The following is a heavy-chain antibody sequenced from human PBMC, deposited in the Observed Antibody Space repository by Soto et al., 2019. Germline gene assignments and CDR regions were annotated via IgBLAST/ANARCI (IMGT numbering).Heavy chain of an antibody. J-gene: IGHJ5*02. D-gene: IGHD6-13*01. Sequence: QVQLQESGPGLVKPSQTLSLTCTVSGGSISSGGYYWSWIRQHPGKGLEWIGYIYYSGSTYYNPSLKSRVTISVDTSKNQFSLKLSSVTAADTAVYYCARDRSWYTRVSRWFDPWGQGTLVTVSS. V-gene: IGHV4-31*03. CDR3: ARDRSWYTRVSRWFDP. CDR1: GGSISSGGYY. CDR2: IYYSGST.